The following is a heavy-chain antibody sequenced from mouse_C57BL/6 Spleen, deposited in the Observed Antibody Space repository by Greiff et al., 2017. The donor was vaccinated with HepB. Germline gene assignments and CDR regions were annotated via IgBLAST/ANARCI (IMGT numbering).Heavy chain of an antibody. D-gene: IGHD2-3*01. J-gene: IGHJ2*01. V-gene: IGHV14-2*01. CDR2: IDPEDGET. CDR3: ASIPAGPRREYYVDY. CDR1: GFNIKDYY. Sequence: VQLQQSGAELVKPGASVKLSCTASGFNIKDYYMHWVKQRTEQGLEWIGRIDPEDGETKYAPKFQGKATITADPSSNPAYLQLRSLTSEDTAGSYCASIPAGPRREYYVDYWGQGTTLTVSS.